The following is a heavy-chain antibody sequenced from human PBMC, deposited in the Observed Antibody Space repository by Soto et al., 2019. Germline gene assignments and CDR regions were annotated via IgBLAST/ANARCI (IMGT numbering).Heavy chain of an antibody. D-gene: IGHD3-22*01. CDR2: IYYSGST. CDR3: ARAFDDSSGYYGGLGY. Sequence: SETLSLTCTVSGGSIGSGDYYWSWIRQPPXKGLEWIGYIYYSGSTYYSSSLKSRVTISVDTFKNQLSLKLNSVTAADTAVYYCARAFDDSSGYYGGLGYWGQGTLVTVSS. CDR1: GGSIGSGDYY. J-gene: IGHJ4*02. V-gene: IGHV4-30-4*01.